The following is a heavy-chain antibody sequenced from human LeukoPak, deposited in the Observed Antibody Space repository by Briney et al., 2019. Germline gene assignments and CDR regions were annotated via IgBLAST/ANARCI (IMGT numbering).Heavy chain of an antibody. CDR2: IIPIFGIA. D-gene: IGHD2-15*01. CDR3: ARDAYCSGGSCLPHAFDY. Sequence: GASVKVSCKASGGTFSSYAISWVRQAPGQGLEWMGRIIPIFGIANYAQKFQGRVTITADKSTSTAYVELSSLRSEDTAVYYCARDAYCSGGSCLPHAFDYWGQGTLVTVSS. V-gene: IGHV1-69*04. CDR1: GGTFSSYA. J-gene: IGHJ4*02.